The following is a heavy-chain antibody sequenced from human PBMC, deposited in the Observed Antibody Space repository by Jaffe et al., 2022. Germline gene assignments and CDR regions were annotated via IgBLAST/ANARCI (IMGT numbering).Heavy chain of an antibody. Sequence: QVQLQESGPGLVKPSETLSLTCTVSGGSISSYYWSWIRQPPGKGLEWIGYIYYSGSTNYNPSLKSRVTISVDTSKNQFSLKLSSVTAADTAVYYCARVEYSNYAEALYYYYMDVWGKGTTVTVSS. D-gene: IGHD4-4*01. CDR2: IYYSGST. V-gene: IGHV4-59*01. CDR3: ARVEYSNYAEALYYYYMDV. CDR1: GGSISSYY. J-gene: IGHJ6*03.